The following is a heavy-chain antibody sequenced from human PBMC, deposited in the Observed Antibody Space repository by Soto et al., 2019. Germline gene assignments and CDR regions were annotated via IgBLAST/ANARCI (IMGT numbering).Heavy chain of an antibody. D-gene: IGHD2-21*02. CDR2: ISDSGGST. Sequence: EVQLLESGGGLVQPGGSLRLSCAASGFTFSSYAMSWVRQAPGKGLEWVSAISDSGGSTYYADSVKGRFTISRDNSKNTLYLQTNSLRAEDTAAYYCAKCPGVGDLTGGYYYDMDVWGKGTTVTVSS. CDR3: AKCPGVGDLTGGYYYDMDV. CDR1: GFTFSSYA. J-gene: IGHJ6*03. V-gene: IGHV3-23*01.